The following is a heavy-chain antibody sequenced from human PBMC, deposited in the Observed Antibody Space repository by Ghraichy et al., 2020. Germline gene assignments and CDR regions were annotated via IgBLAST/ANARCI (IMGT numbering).Heavy chain of an antibody. CDR1: GGTFSSYA. Sequence: SVKVSCKASGGTFSSYAISWVRQAPGQGLEWMGGIIPIFGTANYAQKFQGRVTITADESTSTAYMELSSLRSEDTAVYYCASGRMTTVTPPYYYYGMDVWGQGTTVTVSS. J-gene: IGHJ6*02. CDR2: IIPIFGTA. CDR3: ASGRMTTVTPPYYYYGMDV. D-gene: IGHD4-17*01. V-gene: IGHV1-69*13.